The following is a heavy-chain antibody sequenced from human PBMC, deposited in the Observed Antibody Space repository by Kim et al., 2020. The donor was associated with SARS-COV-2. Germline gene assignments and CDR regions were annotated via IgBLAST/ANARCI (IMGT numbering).Heavy chain of an antibody. CDR2: ISGSGGST. V-gene: IGHV3-23*01. CDR1: GFTFSSYA. D-gene: IGHD2-15*01. Sequence: GGSLRLSCAASGFTFSSYAMSWVRQAPGKGLEWVSAISGSGGSTYYADSVKGRFTISRDNSKNTLYLQMNSLRAEDTAVYYCAKDDVVVVAANWFDPWGQGTLVTVSS. J-gene: IGHJ5*02. CDR3: AKDDVVVVAANWFDP.